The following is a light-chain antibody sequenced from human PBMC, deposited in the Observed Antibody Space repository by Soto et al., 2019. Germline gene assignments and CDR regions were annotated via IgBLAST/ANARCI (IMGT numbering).Light chain of an antibody. CDR2: AVS. CDR3: CSYTVSRTYV. CDR1: SSDVGGYNY. Sequence: QSVLTRPAAVSGSPGQSITISCTGTSSDVGGYNYVSWYQQHPGKAPKLMIYAVSNRPSGVSNRFSGSKSGNTATLTISGLQAEEEADYYCCSYTVSRTYVFGTGTKVTVL. J-gene: IGLJ1*01. V-gene: IGLV2-14*01.